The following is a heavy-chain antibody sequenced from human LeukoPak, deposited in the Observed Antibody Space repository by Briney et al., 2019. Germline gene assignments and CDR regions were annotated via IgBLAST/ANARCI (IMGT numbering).Heavy chain of an antibody. V-gene: IGHV1-2*02. D-gene: IGHD1-26*01. CDR2: IYPNSCGT. Sequence: ASVTVSCKASLYTFTRYYMQWVRQAPGQGLEWMGWIYPNSCGTNYAQKSQGRVTITRDTSISTAYMELSRLRSDDTAVYYCARDIVGASRSRPMFDYWGQGTLVTVSS. CDR1: LYTFTRYY. CDR3: ARDIVGASRSRPMFDY. J-gene: IGHJ4*02.